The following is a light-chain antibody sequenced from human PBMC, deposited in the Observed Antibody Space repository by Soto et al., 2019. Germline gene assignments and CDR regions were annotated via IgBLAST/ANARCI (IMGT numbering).Light chain of an antibody. J-gene: IGLJ2*01. V-gene: IGLV2-14*01. CDR3: SSYTSTSTQV. Sequence: QSVLTQPASVSGSPGQSITISCTGTSSDVGAYNYVSWYQQHPGKAPKVMIYDVSNRPSGVSNRFSGSKSGNTASLTISGLQAEDEADYYCSSYTSTSTQVFGGGTSSPS. CDR1: SSDVGAYNY. CDR2: DVS.